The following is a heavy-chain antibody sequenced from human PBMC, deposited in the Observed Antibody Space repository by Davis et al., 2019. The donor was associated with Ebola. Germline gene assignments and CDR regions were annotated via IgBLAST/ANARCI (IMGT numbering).Heavy chain of an antibody. CDR3: ARGSIVILPTTTNWFDP. CDR1: GYTFTGYY. Sequence: ASVKVSCKASGYTFTGYYMHWVRQAPGQGLEWMGWINPNSGGTKYAQKFHGWVTMTRDTSISTAYMELSRLTSDDTAVYYCARGSIVILPTTTNWFDPWGQGTLVTVSS. J-gene: IGHJ5*02. D-gene: IGHD2/OR15-2a*01. CDR2: INPNSGGT. V-gene: IGHV1-2*04.